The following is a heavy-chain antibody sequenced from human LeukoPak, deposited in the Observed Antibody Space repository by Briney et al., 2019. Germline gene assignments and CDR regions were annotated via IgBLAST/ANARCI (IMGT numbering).Heavy chain of an antibody. Sequence: GESLKISCKGSGYSFSDYWIGWVRQMPGKGLEWMGIIYPGDSDTRYSPSFQGQVTISADKSISTAYLQWSSLKASDTAMYYYMRTGYSSRWASDNWGQGTLVTVSS. CDR3: MRTGYSSRWASDN. CDR1: GYSFSDYW. CDR2: IYPGDSDT. J-gene: IGHJ4*02. V-gene: IGHV5-51*01. D-gene: IGHD6-13*01.